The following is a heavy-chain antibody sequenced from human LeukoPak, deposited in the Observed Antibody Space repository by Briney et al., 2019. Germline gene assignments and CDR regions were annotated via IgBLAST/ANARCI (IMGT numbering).Heavy chain of an antibody. CDR2: IYHSGST. J-gene: IGHJ5*02. D-gene: IGHD4-17*01. V-gene: IGHV4-4*02. Sequence: PSETLSLTCAVSGGSISSSNWWSWVRQPPGKGLERIGEIYHSGSTNYNPSLKSRVTISVDKSKNQFSLKLSSVTAADTAVYYCAREPEQPTWMTTVTSNWFDPWGQGTLVTVSS. CDR1: GGSISSSNW. CDR3: AREPEQPTWMTTVTSNWFDP.